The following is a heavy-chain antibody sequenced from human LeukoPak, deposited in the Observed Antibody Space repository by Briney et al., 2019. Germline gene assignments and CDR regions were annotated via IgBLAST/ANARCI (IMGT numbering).Heavy chain of an antibody. CDR3: ARQFDIVNAFDI. D-gene: IGHD2-15*01. CDR1: GYRFTTYW. V-gene: IGHV5-51*01. J-gene: IGHJ3*02. Sequence: GESLKISCKGSGYRFTTYWIAWVRQMPGKGLEWMGIIYPGDSDTRYSPSFQGQVTISADKSISTAYLQWSSLKASDTAMYYCARQFDIVNAFDIWGQGTMVTVSS. CDR2: IYPGDSDT.